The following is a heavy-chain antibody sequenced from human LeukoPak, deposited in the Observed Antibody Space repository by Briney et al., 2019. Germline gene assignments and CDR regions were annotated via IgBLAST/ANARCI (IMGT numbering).Heavy chain of an antibody. CDR2: IYHSGST. Sequence: PSQTLSLTCTVSGGSISSGGYYWSWIRQPPGKGLEWIGYIYHSGSTYYNPSLKSRVTISVDTSKNQFSLKLSSVTAADTAVYYCARLRFYYYDSSGYYSRVGPNFDYWGQGTLVTVSS. J-gene: IGHJ4*02. D-gene: IGHD3-22*01. V-gene: IGHV4-30-2*01. CDR1: GGSISSGGYY. CDR3: ARLRFYYYDSSGYYSRVGPNFDY.